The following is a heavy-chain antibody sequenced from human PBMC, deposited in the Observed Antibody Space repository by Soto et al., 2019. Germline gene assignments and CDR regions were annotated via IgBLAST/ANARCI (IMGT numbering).Heavy chain of an antibody. V-gene: IGHV1-46*01. J-gene: IGHJ4*01. CDR1: GYTFTNHY. CDR2: INPSGGKT. Sequence: GASVKVSCKASGYTFTNHYIHWVRQGPGQGPEWMGTINPSGGKTDYAQKFKGRVTLTSDTPTSTVYMELRSLRSEDTAIYYCARDEYHYGSGSSDSPLDDWG. CDR3: ARDEYHYGSGSSDSPLDD. D-gene: IGHD3-10*01.